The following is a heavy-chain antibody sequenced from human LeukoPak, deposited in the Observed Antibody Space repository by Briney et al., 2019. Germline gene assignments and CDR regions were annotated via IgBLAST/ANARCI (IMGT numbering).Heavy chain of an antibody. CDR3: ARDGLCSSTSCYNEMVYYYYYMDV. V-gene: IGHV3-23*01. J-gene: IGHJ6*03. CDR2: ISGSGGST. D-gene: IGHD2-2*02. CDR1: GFTFSSYA. Sequence: GGSLRLSCAASGFTFSSYAMSWVRQAPGKGLEWVSAISGSGGSTYYADSVKGRFTISRDNAKNSLYLQMNSLRAEDTALYYCARDGLCSSTSCYNEMVYYYYYMDVWGKGTTVTVSS.